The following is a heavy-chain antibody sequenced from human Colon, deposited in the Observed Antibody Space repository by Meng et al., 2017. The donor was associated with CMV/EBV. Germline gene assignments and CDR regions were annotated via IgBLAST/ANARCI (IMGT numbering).Heavy chain of an antibody. CDR2: IYYSGSA. Sequence: GSLRLSCSVSGGSINRSSFYWGWVRQPPGKGLEWIGSIYYSGSAYYNPSLKSRVTVSVDTAKNQFFLKLSSVTAADTAVYYCARGGDGSGYYYRHWFDPWGQGTLVTVSS. V-gene: IGHV4-39*07. CDR1: GGSINRSSFY. J-gene: IGHJ5*02. D-gene: IGHD3-22*01. CDR3: ARGGDGSGYYYRHWFDP.